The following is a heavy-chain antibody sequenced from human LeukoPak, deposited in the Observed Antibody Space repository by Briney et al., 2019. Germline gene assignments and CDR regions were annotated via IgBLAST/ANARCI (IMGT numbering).Heavy chain of an antibody. V-gene: IGHV1-18*01. D-gene: IGHD1-1*01. J-gene: IGHJ6*02. CDR2: ISAYNGNT. CDR1: GYTFTSYG. Sequence: GASVKVSCKASGYTFTSYGISWVRQAPGQGLEWMGWISAYNGNTNYAQKLQGRVTMTTDTSTSTAYMELRSLRSDDTAVYYCARHGERWNPAPSKAPYGMDVWGQGTTVTVSS. CDR3: ARHGERWNPAPSKAPYGMDV.